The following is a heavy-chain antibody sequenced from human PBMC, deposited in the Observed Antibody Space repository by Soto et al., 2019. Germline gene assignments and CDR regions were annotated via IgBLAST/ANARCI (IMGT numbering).Heavy chain of an antibody. CDR2: IYYSGST. Sequence: SETLSLTCTVSGGSISSYYWSWIRQPPGKGLEWIGYIYYSGSTNYNPSLKSRVTISVDTSKNQFSLKLSSVTAADTAVYYCARVSGWALFDYWGQGTLVTVSS. V-gene: IGHV4-59*01. CDR3: ARVSGWALFDY. CDR1: GGSISSYY. D-gene: IGHD6-19*01. J-gene: IGHJ4*02.